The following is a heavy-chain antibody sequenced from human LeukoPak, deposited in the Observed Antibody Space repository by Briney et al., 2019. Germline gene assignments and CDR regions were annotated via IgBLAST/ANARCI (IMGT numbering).Heavy chain of an antibody. CDR1: GYTFTDYY. CDR3: AKNGDYGYVMDV. D-gene: IGHD4-17*01. J-gene: IGHJ6*02. V-gene: IGHV1-2*02. Sequence: ASVKVSCKASGYTFTDYYMHWVRQAPGQGLEWVGSFNPYSGASKYAQKLQGRVTMTGDTSIGTAYLQLGRVIGDDTAVYYCAKNGDYGYVMDVWGQGTTVTVSS. CDR2: FNPYSGAS.